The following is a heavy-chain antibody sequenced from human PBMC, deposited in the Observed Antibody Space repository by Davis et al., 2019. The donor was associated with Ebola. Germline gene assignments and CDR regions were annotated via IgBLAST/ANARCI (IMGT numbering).Heavy chain of an antibody. Sequence: SVPVSCKASGYTFTSYYMHWVRQAPGQGLAWMGIINTSGGSTSYAQKYQGRVTMTRDTAIRTAYMELSRLRSDDTAVYYCARVPTILGYCSGGSCYSDWFDPWGQETLVTVSS. CDR3: ARVPTILGYCSGGSCYSDWFDP. D-gene: IGHD2-15*01. J-gene: IGHJ5*02. CDR2: INTSGGST. V-gene: IGHV1-46*01. CDR1: GYTFTSYY.